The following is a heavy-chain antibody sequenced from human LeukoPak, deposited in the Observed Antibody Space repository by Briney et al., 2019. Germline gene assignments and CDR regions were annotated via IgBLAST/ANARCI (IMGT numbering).Heavy chain of an antibody. V-gene: IGHV3-30*04. CDR1: GFKFSDYA. J-gene: IGHJ6*03. D-gene: IGHD3-16*02. CDR2: ISYDGRNQ. Sequence: GGSLRLSCAASGFKFSDYAMHWLRQAPGKSPEWLAVISYDGRNQFYSNSVEGRFLISRDDSTNTVFLEMNSLRPEATGVYYCARAGGHYRYLMDVWGKGTAVIVSS. CDR3: ARAGGHYRYLMDV.